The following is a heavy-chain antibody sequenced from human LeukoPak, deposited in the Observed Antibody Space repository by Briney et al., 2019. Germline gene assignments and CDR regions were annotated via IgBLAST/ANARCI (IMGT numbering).Heavy chain of an antibody. V-gene: IGHV3-30-3*01. CDR3: ARAQYYYDSSGQIQYYFDY. D-gene: IGHD3-22*01. CDR1: GFTFSSYA. J-gene: IGHJ4*02. Sequence: GGSLRLSCAASGFTFSSYAMHWVRKAPGKGLEWVAVISYDGSNKYYADFVKGRFTISRDNSKNTLYLQMNSLRAEDTAVYYCARAQYYYDSSGQIQYYFDYWGQGTLVTVSS. CDR2: ISYDGSNK.